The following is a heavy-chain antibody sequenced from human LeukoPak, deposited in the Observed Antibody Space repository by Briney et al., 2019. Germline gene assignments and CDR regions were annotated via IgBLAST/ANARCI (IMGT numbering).Heavy chain of an antibody. Sequence: GGSLRLSCAASGFTFSSYGMSWVRQAPGKGLEWVSAISGSGGSTYYADSVKGRFTISRDNSKNTLYLQMSSLRAEDTAVYYCAKDAPFGIVATIFCDFDYWGQGTLVTVSS. CDR3: AKDAPFGIVATIFCDFDY. J-gene: IGHJ4*02. CDR2: ISGSGGST. V-gene: IGHV3-23*01. CDR1: GFTFSSYG. D-gene: IGHD5-12*01.